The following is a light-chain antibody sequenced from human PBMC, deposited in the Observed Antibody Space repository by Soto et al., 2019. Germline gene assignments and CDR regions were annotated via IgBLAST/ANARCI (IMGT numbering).Light chain of an antibody. J-gene: IGKJ4*01. CDR1: QTIYSN. CDR3: HQYHYWSRPS. V-gene: IGKV3-15*01. CDR2: RAS. Sequence: EIVMTQSPATLSLSPGERATLSCRASQTIYSNVAWYQQRPGQAPRLLIYRASTRATGIPARISGSGSETEFTLTISSLQSEDFAVYYCHQYHYWSRPSFGGGTKVDIK.